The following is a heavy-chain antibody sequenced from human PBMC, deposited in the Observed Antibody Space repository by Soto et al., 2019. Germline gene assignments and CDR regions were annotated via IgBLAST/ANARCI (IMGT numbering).Heavy chain of an antibody. Sequence: QVQLVQSGAGVKKPGASVKVSCKASGYTFTSHDINWMRQTTGQGLEWMGWMNPNSGHTNSAQKFQGRVTMTRDTSINTAYMELTNLRSEHTAIYYCASDMSTTWGQGTLVTVSS. CDR3: ASDMSTT. CDR2: MNPNSGHT. V-gene: IGHV1-8*01. CDR1: GYTFTSHD. J-gene: IGHJ5*02. D-gene: IGHD2-2*01.